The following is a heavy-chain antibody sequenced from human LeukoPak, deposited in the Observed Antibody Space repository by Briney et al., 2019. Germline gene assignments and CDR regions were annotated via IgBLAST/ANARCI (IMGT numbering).Heavy chain of an antibody. CDR1: GFTFDDYA. D-gene: IGHD6-6*01. CDR3: ARLDEYSSSSRYYGMDV. V-gene: IGHV3-9*01. Sequence: PGRSLRLSCAASGFTFDDYAMHWVRQAPGKGLEWVSGISWNSGSIGYADSVKGRFTISRDDAKNSLYLQMNSLRAEDTAVYYCARLDEYSSSSRYYGMDVWGQGTTVTVSS. J-gene: IGHJ6*02. CDR2: ISWNSGSI.